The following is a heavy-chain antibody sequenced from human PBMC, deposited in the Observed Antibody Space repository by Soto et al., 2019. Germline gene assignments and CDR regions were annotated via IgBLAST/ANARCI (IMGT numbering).Heavy chain of an antibody. D-gene: IGHD3-16*02. J-gene: IGHJ4*02. CDR1: GHTSATYA. V-gene: IGHV1-3*01. Sequence: QVQLMQSGAEVKEPGASVKVSCKASGHTSATYAMHWVRQAPGQGLEWVGCINSGSGYTKYSQKFQGRGTITRDASASTAYMDLSSLTSEDTAVYYCAGEVWGSYRWNYWGQGTLVTVSS. CDR2: INSGSGYT. CDR3: AGEVWGSYRWNY.